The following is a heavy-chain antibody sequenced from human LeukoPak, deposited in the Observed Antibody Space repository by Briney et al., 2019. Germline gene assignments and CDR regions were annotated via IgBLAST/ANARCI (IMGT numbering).Heavy chain of an antibody. CDR3: ARVKSGSGSYSIKYNWFDP. V-gene: IGHV1-8*02. CDR1: GYTFTIYG. D-gene: IGHD3-10*01. CDR2: MNPNSGNT. J-gene: IGHJ5*02. Sequence: ASVTVSCKASGYTFTIYGISWVRQAPGQGLEWMGWMNPNSGNTGYAQKFQGRVTMTRNTSISTAYMELSSLRSEDTAVYYCARVKSGSGSYSIKYNWFDPWGQGILVTVSS.